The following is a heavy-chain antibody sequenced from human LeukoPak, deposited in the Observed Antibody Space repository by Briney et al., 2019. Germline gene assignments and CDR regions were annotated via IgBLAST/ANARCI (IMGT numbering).Heavy chain of an antibody. Sequence: ASVKVSCKASGCTFTGYYMHWVRQAPGQGLEWMGWINPNSGGTNYAQKFQGRVTMTRDTSISTAYMELSRLRSDDTAVYYCARTPPRDYGDNWFDPWGQGTLVTVPS. CDR3: ARTPPRDYGDNWFDP. CDR1: GCTFTGYY. CDR2: INPNSGGT. J-gene: IGHJ5*02. D-gene: IGHD4-17*01. V-gene: IGHV1-2*02.